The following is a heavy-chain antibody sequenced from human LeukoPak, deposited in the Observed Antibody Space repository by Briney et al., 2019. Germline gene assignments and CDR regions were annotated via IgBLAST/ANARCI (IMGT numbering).Heavy chain of an antibody. V-gene: IGHV4-30-2*01. CDR3: GRYYYGSGSYYKGFNY. CDR1: GGSLSTVGYS. Sequence: SETLSLTCALSGGSLSTVGYSWSWIRQPPGRGLEWIGYVYHSGSTYYNPSLKSRFPISVDRSKKQSSLKLSSVTAADTPVYYCGRYYYGSGSYYKGFNYWGRGTLVTASS. D-gene: IGHD3-10*01. CDR2: VYHSGST. J-gene: IGHJ4*02.